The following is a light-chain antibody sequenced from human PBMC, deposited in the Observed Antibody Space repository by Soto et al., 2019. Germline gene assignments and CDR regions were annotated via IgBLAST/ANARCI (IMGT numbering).Light chain of an antibody. CDR1: PSDVGRYNY. CDR2: DVT. Sequence: QSALTQPASVSGSPGQSITISCTGTPSDVGRYNYVSWYQQFPGKVPKLMIYDVTHRPSGVSNRFSGSKSGNTASLSISGLQAEDEADYYCLSYSSSTSPYVLGTATKLTV. V-gene: IGLV2-14*03. CDR3: LSYSSSTSPYV. J-gene: IGLJ1*01.